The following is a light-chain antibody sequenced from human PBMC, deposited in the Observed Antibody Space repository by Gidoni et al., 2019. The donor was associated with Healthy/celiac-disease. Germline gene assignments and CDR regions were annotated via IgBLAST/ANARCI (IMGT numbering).Light chain of an antibody. Sequence: EIGSTHSPATLSLSAGERATLSCRASQSVSSYLAWYQQKPGQAPRLLIYDASNRATGVPARFSGSGSGTDFTLTISSLEPEDFAVYYCQQRSNWPPAFGQGTKVEIK. CDR3: QQRSNWPPA. CDR2: DAS. J-gene: IGKJ2*01. CDR1: QSVSSY. V-gene: IGKV3-11*01.